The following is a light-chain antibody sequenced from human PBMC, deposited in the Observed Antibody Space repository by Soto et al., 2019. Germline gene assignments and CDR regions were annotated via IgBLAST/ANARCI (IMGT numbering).Light chain of an antibody. CDR3: QQYDSLPRT. J-gene: IGKJ1*01. Sequence: EIVLTQSPGTLSVSPGDGATLSCRASQTVGKNYLAWYQQRPGQAPRLLIHGASSRATSIPDRFSGSGSGTEFTLTIGRLEPEDFAVYYCQQYDSLPRTFGQGTKVDIK. CDR1: QTVGKNY. V-gene: IGKV3-20*01. CDR2: GAS.